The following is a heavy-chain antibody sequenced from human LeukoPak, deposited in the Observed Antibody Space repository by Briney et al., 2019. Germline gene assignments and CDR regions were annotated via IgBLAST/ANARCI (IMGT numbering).Heavy chain of an antibody. CDR1: GFTFSSYG. D-gene: IGHD5-12*01. CDR3: ARDCSPNDSGYDFGCVY. J-gene: IGHJ4*02. V-gene: IGHV3-33*01. Sequence: GGSLRLSCAASGFTFSSYGMHWVRQAPGKGLEWVAVIWYDGSNKYYADSVKGRFTISRDNSKNTLYLQMNSLRAEDTAVYYCARDCSPNDSGYDFGCVYWGQGTLVTVSS. CDR2: IWYDGSNK.